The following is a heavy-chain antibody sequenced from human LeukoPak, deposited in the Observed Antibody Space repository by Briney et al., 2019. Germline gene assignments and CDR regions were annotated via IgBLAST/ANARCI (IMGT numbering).Heavy chain of an antibody. Sequence: GESLKIPCKASGYSVTNYWIGWVRQMPGKGLEWMGIIYPGDSDTRYSPSFQGQVTISADKSISTAYLQWSSLKASDTAMYYCARSSSSEGYPYFDYWGQGTLVTVSS. D-gene: IGHD2-2*01. CDR3: ARSSSSEGYPYFDY. V-gene: IGHV5-51*01. J-gene: IGHJ4*02. CDR2: IYPGDSDT. CDR1: GYSVTNYW.